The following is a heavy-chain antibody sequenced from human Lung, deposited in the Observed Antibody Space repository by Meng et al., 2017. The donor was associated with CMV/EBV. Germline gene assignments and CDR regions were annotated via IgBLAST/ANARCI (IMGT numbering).Heavy chain of an antibody. J-gene: IGHJ4*02. Sequence: QVQLVESGGGVVQPGMSLRLSCAASGFPLNSYGIHWVRQFPGKGLEWVAVLWYDGSRKYFADSVQGRFSISRDDSKNTVYLQMNSLRAEDTAVYYCARDNDGSSHYSQFDYWGQGTLVTVSS. CDR3: ARDNDGSSHYSQFDY. V-gene: IGHV3-33*01. CDR2: LWYDGSRK. CDR1: GFPLNSYG. D-gene: IGHD3-22*01.